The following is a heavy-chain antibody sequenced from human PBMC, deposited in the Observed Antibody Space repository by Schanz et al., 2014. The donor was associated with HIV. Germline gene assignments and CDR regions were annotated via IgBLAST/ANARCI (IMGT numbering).Heavy chain of an antibody. CDR2: ISGSDGDT. V-gene: IGHV3-23*01. CDR3: AKGLTIWLQPPFDY. CDR1: GFTFSSYA. D-gene: IGHD5-12*01. J-gene: IGHJ4*02. Sequence: EVQLLESGGGLVQPGGSLRLSCAASGFTFSSYAMTWVRQAPGKGLDWVSTISGSDGDTYYADSVKGRFTISRDNSRNALYLHMNSLRAEDTAVYYCAKGLTIWLQPPFDYWGQGTLVTVSS.